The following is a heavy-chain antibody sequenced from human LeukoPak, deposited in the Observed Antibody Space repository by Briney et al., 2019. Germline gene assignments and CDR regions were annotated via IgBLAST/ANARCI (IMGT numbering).Heavy chain of an antibody. V-gene: IGHV3-74*01. J-gene: IGHJ1*01. CDR1: EFTFNNYW. CDR2: IKNNGKIT. Sequence: GGSLRLSRAASEFTFNNYWMHWLRQSPGKGRVCVSRIKNNGKITTYADSVKGRFTASRDNAKNTFYLQMNSLRVEDTAVYYCLLIVLGGSSHHWGQGPVVTVT. CDR3: LLIVLGGSSHH. D-gene: IGHD2/OR15-2a*01.